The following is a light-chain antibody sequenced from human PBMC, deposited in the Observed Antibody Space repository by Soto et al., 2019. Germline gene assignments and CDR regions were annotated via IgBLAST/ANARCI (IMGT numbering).Light chain of an antibody. CDR1: NSDIGGYNY. CDR2: EVS. V-gene: IGLV2-14*01. J-gene: IGLJ3*02. Sequence: QSALTQPASVSGSPGQSITISCTGTNSDIGGYNYVSWYQQHPGKAPKLMIYEVSNRPSGVSYRFSGSKSGNTASLTISGLQAEDEADYYCSSYTSSNTWVFGGGTKLTVL. CDR3: SSYTSSNTWV.